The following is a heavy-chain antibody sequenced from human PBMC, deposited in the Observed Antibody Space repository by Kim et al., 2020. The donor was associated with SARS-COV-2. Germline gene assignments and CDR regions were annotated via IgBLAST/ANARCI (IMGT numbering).Heavy chain of an antibody. Sequence: GGSLRLSCAASGFTFSSYAMHWVRQAPGKGLEWVAVISYDGSNKYYADSVKGRFTISRDNSKNTLYLQMNSLRAEDTAVYYCASTGGYEYYFDYWGQGTLVTVSS. D-gene: IGHD5-12*01. J-gene: IGHJ4*02. CDR1: GFTFSSYA. V-gene: IGHV3-30-3*01. CDR2: ISYDGSNK. CDR3: ASTGGYEYYFDY.